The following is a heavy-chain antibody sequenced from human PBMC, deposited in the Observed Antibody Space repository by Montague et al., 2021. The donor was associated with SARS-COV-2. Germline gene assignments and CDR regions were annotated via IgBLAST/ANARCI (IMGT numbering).Heavy chain of an antibody. D-gene: IGHD2-21*02. CDR2: IHTSAXT. CDR3: ASSHCDGVCY. CDR1: GGSFSYGCYF. Sequence: TLSLTCTVSGGSFSYGCYFWTWIRPPAGKGLEWIGRIHTSAXTXHXXYNKRPVAISIDTSQYQFALELCSVTAADTAVYYCASSHCDGVCYSGQGTLVTVSS. V-gene: IGHV4-61*02. J-gene: IGHJ4*02.